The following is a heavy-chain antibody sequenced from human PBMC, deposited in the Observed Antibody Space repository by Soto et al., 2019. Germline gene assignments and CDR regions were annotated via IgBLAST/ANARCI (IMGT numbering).Heavy chain of an antibody. CDR1: GYTFTSYD. J-gene: IGHJ4*02. D-gene: IGHD6-13*01. Sequence: ASVRVSCKASGYTFTSYDINWVRQATGQGLEWMGWMNPNSGNTGYAQKFQGRVTMTRNTSISTAYMELSSLRSEDTAVYYCASGIAAAGNLFDYWGQGTLVTVSS. CDR2: MNPNSGNT. CDR3: ASGIAAAGNLFDY. V-gene: IGHV1-8*01.